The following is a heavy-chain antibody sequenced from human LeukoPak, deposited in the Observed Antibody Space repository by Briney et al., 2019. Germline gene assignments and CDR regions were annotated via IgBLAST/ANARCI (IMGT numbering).Heavy chain of an antibody. J-gene: IGHJ4*02. Sequence: GGSLRLSCAASGFTFGNYWMSWVRQAPGKGLEWVANVRGDGREKYYVDSVKGRFTISRDNSKNTLYLQMNSLRAEDTAVYYCARVRGVLELLWAEFDYWGQGTLVTVSS. CDR2: VRGDGREK. CDR3: ARVRGVLELLWAEFDY. D-gene: IGHD1-7*01. CDR1: GFTFGNYW. V-gene: IGHV3-7*01.